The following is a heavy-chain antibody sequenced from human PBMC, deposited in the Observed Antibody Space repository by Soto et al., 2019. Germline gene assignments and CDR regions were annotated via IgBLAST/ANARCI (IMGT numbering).Heavy chain of an antibody. CDR2: ISVYNGNT. CDR1: GYTFTNYG. Sequence: QVQLVQSGAEVKKPGVSVKVCCKASGYTFTNYGISWVRQAPGQGLEWMGWISVYNGNTDYAQKLQGRVTMTTDTSTSTAYMELRSLRSDDTAVYYCARVGAYCVSTSCHDYWGQGTLVTVSS. V-gene: IGHV1-18*01. D-gene: IGHD2-2*01. CDR3: ARVGAYCVSTSCHDY. J-gene: IGHJ4*02.